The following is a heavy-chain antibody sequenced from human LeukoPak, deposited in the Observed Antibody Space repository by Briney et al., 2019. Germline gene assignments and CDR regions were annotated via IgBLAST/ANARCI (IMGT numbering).Heavy chain of an antibody. D-gene: IGHD4-23*01. CDR1: GFTFSGAW. CDR2: IREDGTEK. V-gene: IGHV3-7*01. Sequence: GGSLRLSCTASGFTFSGAWMTWVRQAPGKGLEWVANIREDGTEKNYVDSVKGRFTISRDSAKNSLYLQMNSLRAEDTSVYYCARAVVGRRVDAFDIWGQGTMVTVSS. J-gene: IGHJ3*02. CDR3: ARAVVGRRVDAFDI.